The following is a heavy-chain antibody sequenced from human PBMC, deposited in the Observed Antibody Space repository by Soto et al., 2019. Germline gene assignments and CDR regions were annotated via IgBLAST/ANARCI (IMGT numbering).Heavy chain of an antibody. CDR2: FIPMFVSA. J-gene: IGHJ4*02. CDR1: GGTGSSYA. D-gene: IGHD3-10*01. Sequence: QLHLVQSGADVKKAGSSVKVSCNAAGGTGSSYAITWVRQAPGKGLEWMGVFIPMFVSAHYAPKFQGRITITADESTSTTYMELSGITSEDTATYYCSRDVSSDTTGFRGYDLWGRGTQVTVAS. V-gene: IGHV1-69*01. CDR3: SRDVSSDTTGFRGYDL.